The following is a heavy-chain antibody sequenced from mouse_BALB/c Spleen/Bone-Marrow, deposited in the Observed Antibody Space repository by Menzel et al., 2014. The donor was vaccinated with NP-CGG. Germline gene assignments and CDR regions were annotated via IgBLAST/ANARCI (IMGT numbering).Heavy chain of an antibody. D-gene: IGHD2-2*01. CDR1: GFNIKDTY. V-gene: IGHV14-3*02. CDR2: IDPANVNT. Sequence: EVQGVESGAELVKLGASVKLSCTASGFNIKDTYMHWVKQRPEQGLEWIGRIDPANVNTKYDPKFQGKATITADTSSNTAYLQLSSLTSEDTAVYYCASYVYGYYFDYWGQGTTLTVSS. CDR3: ASYVYGYYFDY. J-gene: IGHJ2*01.